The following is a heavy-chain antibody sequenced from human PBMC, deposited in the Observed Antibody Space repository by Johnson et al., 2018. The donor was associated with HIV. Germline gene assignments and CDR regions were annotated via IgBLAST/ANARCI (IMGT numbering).Heavy chain of an antibody. CDR1: GFTISSNY. V-gene: IGHV3-30-3*01. Sequence: QMQLVESGGGVVQPGRSLRLSCAASGFTISSNYMSWVRQAPGKGLEWVAVISYDGSYKYYADSVKGRFTISRDNSKNTLYLQMNSLRAEDTAGYHCVRGNDGSYFSDAFDIWGQGEMVTVSS. CDR2: ISYDGSYK. J-gene: IGHJ3*02. D-gene: IGHD1-26*01. CDR3: VRGNDGSYFSDAFDI.